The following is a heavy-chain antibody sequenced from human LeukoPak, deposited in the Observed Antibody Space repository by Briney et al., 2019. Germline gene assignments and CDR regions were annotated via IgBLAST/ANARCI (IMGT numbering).Heavy chain of an antibody. CDR3: ARERKAANYYFDY. J-gene: IGHJ4*02. V-gene: IGHV1-2*06. CDR1: GYTFTGYY. Sequence: ASVKVSCKASGYTFTGYYMHWVRQAPGQGLEWMGRINPNSGGTNYAQKFQGRVTMTRDTSISTAYMELSRLRSDDTAVYYCARERKAANYYFDYWAREPWSPSPQ. CDR2: INPNSGGT. D-gene: IGHD1-14*01.